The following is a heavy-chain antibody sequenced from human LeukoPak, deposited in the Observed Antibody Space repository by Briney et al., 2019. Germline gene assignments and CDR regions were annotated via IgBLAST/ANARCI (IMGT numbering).Heavy chain of an antibody. CDR2: INHSGST. J-gene: IGHJ4*02. Sequence: SETLSLTCAVYGGSFSGYYWSWIRQPPGKGLGWIGEINHSGSTNYNPSLKSRVTISVDTSKNQFSLKLSSVTAADTAVYYCARRYGSGSYYTPRFDYWGQGTLVTVSS. D-gene: IGHD3-10*01. V-gene: IGHV4-34*01. CDR1: GGSFSGYY. CDR3: ARRYGSGSYYTPRFDY.